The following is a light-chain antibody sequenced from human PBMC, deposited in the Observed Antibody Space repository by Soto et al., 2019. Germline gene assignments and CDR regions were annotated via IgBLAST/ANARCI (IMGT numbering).Light chain of an antibody. CDR2: DAS. Sequence: DIPMNQSPSTLSAYVGDRVTINCRASQSSNSWLAWYQQKPGTAPTLLIHDASSLESGVPSRFSGSGSGTEFPLTISILQPDGSASYYCQQYNTYRTFGQGTKVDIK. CDR1: QSSNSW. CDR3: QQYNTYRT. V-gene: IGKV1-5*01. J-gene: IGKJ1*01.